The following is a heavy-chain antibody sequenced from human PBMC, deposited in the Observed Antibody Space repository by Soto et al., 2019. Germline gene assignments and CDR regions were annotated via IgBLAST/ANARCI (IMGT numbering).Heavy chain of an antibody. J-gene: IGHJ4*02. Sequence: QVQLAQSGAEVRKPGSSVKVSCRASGGSFSDFAFSWVRQAPGLGLEWMGEIIPMFAATKYAQRFQGRVTITAAASTRTVYLALKSPTADDSAVYYCARGGIVAVPAALSSYDDYTNYRFDSWGQGTLVSVSS. CDR1: GGSFSDFA. V-gene: IGHV1-69*01. CDR3: ARGGIVAVPAALSSYDDYTNYRFDS. CDR2: IIPMFAAT. D-gene: IGHD2-15*01.